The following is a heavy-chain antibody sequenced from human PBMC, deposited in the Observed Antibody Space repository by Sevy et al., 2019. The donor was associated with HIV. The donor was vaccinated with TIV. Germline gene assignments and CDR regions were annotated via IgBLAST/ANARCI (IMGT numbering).Heavy chain of an antibody. D-gene: IGHD1-26*01. CDR3: ARDGGYSVKWYPLY. CDR1: GFAFSTHA. J-gene: IGHJ4*01. V-gene: IGHV3-30-3*01. Sequence: GGSLRLSCAASGFAFSTHAMHWVRQAPGKGLEWVAVISYEGTGTFYAASVEGRFTISRDNSKNMLSLQINSLRPEDTGVYYCARDGGYSVKWYPLYWGHGTLVTVSS. CDR2: ISYEGTGT.